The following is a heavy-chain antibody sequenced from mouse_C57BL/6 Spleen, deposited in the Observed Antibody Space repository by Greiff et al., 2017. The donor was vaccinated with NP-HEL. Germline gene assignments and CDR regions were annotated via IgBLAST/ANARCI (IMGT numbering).Heavy chain of an antibody. V-gene: IGHV1-18*01. J-gene: IGHJ3*01. CDR2: INPNNGGT. Sequence: VQLQQSGPELVKPGASVKIPCKASGYTFTDYNMDWVKQSHGKSLEWIGDINPNNGGTIYNQKFKGKATLTVDKSSSTAYMELRSLTSEDTAVYYCARERHYYGSSYPFAYWGKGTLVTVSA. D-gene: IGHD1-1*01. CDR1: GYTFTDYN. CDR3: ARERHYYGSSYPFAY.